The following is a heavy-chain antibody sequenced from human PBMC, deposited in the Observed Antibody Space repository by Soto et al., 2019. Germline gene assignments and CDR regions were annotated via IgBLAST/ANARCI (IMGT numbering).Heavy chain of an antibody. CDR3: AREGTYCGGDCYSDY. CDR2: ISAYNGNT. D-gene: IGHD2-21*02. Sequence: ASMKVSCKASGYTFTSYGISWVRQAPGQGLEWMGWISAYNGNTNYAQKLQGRVTMTTDTSTSTAYMELRSLRSDDTAVYYCAREGTYCGGDCYSDYWGQGTLVTVSS. CDR1: GYTFTSYG. V-gene: IGHV1-18*04. J-gene: IGHJ4*02.